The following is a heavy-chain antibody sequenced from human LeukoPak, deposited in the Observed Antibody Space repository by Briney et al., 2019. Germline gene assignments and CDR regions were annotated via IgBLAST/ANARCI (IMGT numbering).Heavy chain of an antibody. CDR3: ARGGRGSYL. D-gene: IGHD3-16*01. V-gene: IGHV3-7*04. J-gene: IGHJ4*02. CDR2: IKQDGSEK. Sequence: GGSLRLSCAASGFIFSNYWMSWVRQAPGKGLEWVANIKQDGSEKYSVDSVKGRFHISKNNAENSIYLQMNSLRDEDTAVYYCARGGRGSYLWGQGTLVTVSS. CDR1: GFIFSNYW.